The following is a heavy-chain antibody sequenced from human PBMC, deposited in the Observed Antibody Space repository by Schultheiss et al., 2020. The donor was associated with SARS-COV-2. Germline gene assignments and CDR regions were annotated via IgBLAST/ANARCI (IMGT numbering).Heavy chain of an antibody. V-gene: IGHV4-61*01. CDR1: GGSISSGYY. CDR3: ARAGGSGWLSWFDP. J-gene: IGHJ5*02. Sequence: SETLSLTCTVSGGSISSGYYWSWIRQPPGKGLEWIGYIYYSGNTNYNPSLKSRVTISVDTSKNQFSLKLSSVTAADTAVYYCARAGGSGWLSWFDPWGQGTLVTVSS. CDR2: IYYSGNT. D-gene: IGHD6-19*01.